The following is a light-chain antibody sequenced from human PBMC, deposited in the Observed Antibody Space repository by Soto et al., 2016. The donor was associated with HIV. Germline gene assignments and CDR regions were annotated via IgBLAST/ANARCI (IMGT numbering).Light chain of an antibody. CDR1: QSISDW. V-gene: IGKV1-5*03. CDR2: KAS. Sequence: DIQMTQSPSTLSASVGDRVTITCRASQSISDWLAWYQQKPGKAPKLLIYKASTLQSGVPSRFSGSGSGTEFILTISSLQPDDFATYYCQQYNTYITFGGGTKVE. CDR3: QQYNTYIT. J-gene: IGKJ4*01.